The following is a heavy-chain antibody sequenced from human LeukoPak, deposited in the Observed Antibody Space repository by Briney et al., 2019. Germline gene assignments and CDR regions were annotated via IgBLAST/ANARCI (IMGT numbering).Heavy chain of an antibody. CDR1: GFIFSTYA. D-gene: IGHD6-13*01. V-gene: IGHV3-23*01. J-gene: IGHJ4*02. CDR3: ARVIRAAPGKGYFDY. CDR2: ISGSGGST. Sequence: GGSLRLSCATSGFIFSTYALSWVRQAPGKGLEWASSISGSGGSTYHADPVKGRFTISRDSSKNTLYLQMNSLRAEDTAIYYCARVIRAAPGKGYFDYWGQGTLVTVSS.